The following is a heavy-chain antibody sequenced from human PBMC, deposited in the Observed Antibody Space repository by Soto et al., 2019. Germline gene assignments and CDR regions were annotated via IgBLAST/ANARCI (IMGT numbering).Heavy chain of an antibody. D-gene: IGHD6-19*01. CDR1: GFTFSSYD. V-gene: IGHV3-13*01. J-gene: IGHJ5*02. CDR3: ARGPEAVAGSYWFDP. CDR2: IGTAGDT. Sequence: GGSLRLSCAASGFTFSSYDMHWVRQATGKGLEWVSAIGTAGDTYYPGSVKGRFTISRENAKNSLYLQMNSLRAEDTAVYYCARGPEAVAGSYWFDPWGQGTLVIVSS.